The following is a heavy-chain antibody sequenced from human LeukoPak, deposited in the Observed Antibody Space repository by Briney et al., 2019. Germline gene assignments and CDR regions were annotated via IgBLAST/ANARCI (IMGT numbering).Heavy chain of an antibody. CDR1: GGSFSGYY. D-gene: IGHD3-10*01. V-gene: IGHV4-34*01. Sequence: SEALSLTCAVYGGSFSGYYWSWIRQPPGKGLEWIGEINHSGSTNYNTSLKSRVAISLDTSKNQLSLKLTSVTDAHTAVYYCARSTGLLWFGEWYYFDYWGQGTLVTVSS. J-gene: IGHJ4*02. CDR3: ARSTGLLWFGEWYYFDY. CDR2: INHSGST.